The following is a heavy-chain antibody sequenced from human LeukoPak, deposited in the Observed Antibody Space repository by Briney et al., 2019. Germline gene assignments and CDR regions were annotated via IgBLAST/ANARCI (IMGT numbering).Heavy chain of an antibody. D-gene: IGHD3-3*01. V-gene: IGHV1-69*06. J-gene: IGHJ4*02. CDR3: ARARITIFGVERYYFDY. Sequence: WASVKVSCKASGGTFSSYAISWVRQAPGQGLEWMGGIIPIFGTANYAQKFQGRVTITADKSTSTAYMELSSLRSEDTAVYYCARARITIFGVERYYFDYWGQGTLVTVSS. CDR1: GGTFSSYA. CDR2: IIPIFGTA.